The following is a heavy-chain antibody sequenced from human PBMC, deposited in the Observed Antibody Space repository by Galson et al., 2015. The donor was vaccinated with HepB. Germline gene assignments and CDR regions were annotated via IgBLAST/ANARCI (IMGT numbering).Heavy chain of an antibody. Sequence: SLRLSCAASGFTFSAYDMYWVRQAPGKGLEWVSSITTSSSYIYYADSMRGRFTISRDNAKNSLFLQMDSLRAEDTAVYYWAKAGCSGAGCYLRYSWIDSWGQGTLVTVSS. V-gene: IGHV3-21*06. D-gene: IGHD2-2*01. CDR1: GFTFSAYD. CDR2: ITTSSSYI. J-gene: IGHJ5*01. CDR3: AKAGCSGAGCYLRYSWIDS.